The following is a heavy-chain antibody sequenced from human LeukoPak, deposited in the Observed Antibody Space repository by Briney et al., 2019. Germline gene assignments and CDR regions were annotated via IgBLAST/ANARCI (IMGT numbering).Heavy chain of an antibody. Sequence: PSETLSLTCTISGGSISSYYWSWIRQPPGKGLEWIGSIYYTGTTNYNPSLKSRVTVSVDTSKNQLSLKLSSVTAADTAVYYCARVGYFDWLSFDYWGQGTLVTVSS. CDR3: ARVGYFDWLSFDY. V-gene: IGHV4-59*01. D-gene: IGHD3-9*01. CDR2: IYYTGTT. CDR1: GGSISSYY. J-gene: IGHJ4*02.